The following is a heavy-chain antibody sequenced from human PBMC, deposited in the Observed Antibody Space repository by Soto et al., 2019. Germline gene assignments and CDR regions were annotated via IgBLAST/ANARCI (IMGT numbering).Heavy chain of an antibody. CDR1: GFTFSDYY. Sequence: KPGGSLRLSCAASGFTFSDYYMSWIRQAPGKGLEWVSYISSSSSYTNYADSVKGRFTISRDNAKNSLYLQMNSLRAEDTAVYYCARPYSSSKGAEVYYFDYWGQGTRVTVSS. J-gene: IGHJ4*02. CDR2: ISSSSSYT. CDR3: ARPYSSSKGAEVYYFDY. D-gene: IGHD6-6*01. V-gene: IGHV3-11*06.